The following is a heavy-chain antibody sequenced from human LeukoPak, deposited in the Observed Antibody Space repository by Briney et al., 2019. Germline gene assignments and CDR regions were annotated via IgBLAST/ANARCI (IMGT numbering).Heavy chain of an antibody. V-gene: IGHV1-2*06. Sequence: EASVKVSCKAFGDTFTRYVINWVRQAPGQGLEWMGRIDPNSGGTNFAQKFQGRVTVTRDTSISTAYMELSGLRSDDTAVYFCAREGGYGSGSYYRLDTFDVWGQGTMVIVSS. CDR1: GDTFTRYV. CDR2: IDPNSGGT. J-gene: IGHJ3*01. D-gene: IGHD3-10*01. CDR3: AREGGYGSGSYYRLDTFDV.